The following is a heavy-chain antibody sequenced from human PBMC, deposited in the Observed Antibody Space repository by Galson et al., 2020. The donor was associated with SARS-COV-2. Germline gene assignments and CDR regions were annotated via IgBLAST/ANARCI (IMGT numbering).Heavy chain of an antibody. CDR2: FGTEYGDI. Sequence: ASVKVSCKVSGYTLTELSMHWVRQAPGKGLEWLGCFGTEYGDIIYAQTFQGRVTMTEDTSTDTTYMELSSLRAEDTAVYYCATLVPSAVTTNYYDYLDDWGKGTTVTVSS. V-gene: IGHV1-24*01. CDR1: GYTLTELS. J-gene: IGHJ6*03. CDR3: ATLVPSAVTTNYYDYLDD. D-gene: IGHD4-17*01.